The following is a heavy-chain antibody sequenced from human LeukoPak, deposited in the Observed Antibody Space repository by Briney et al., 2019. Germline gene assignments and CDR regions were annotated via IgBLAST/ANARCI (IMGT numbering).Heavy chain of an antibody. CDR3: ARASVGRDGYNAFDI. V-gene: IGHV1-69*06. Sequence: ASVKVSCKASGGTFSSYAISWVRQAPGQGLEWMGGIIPIFGTANYAQKFQGRVTITADKSTSTAYMELSSLRSEDTAVYYCARASVGRDGYNAFDIWGQGTMVTVSS. D-gene: IGHD5-24*01. CDR1: GGTFSSYA. J-gene: IGHJ3*02. CDR2: IIPIFGTA.